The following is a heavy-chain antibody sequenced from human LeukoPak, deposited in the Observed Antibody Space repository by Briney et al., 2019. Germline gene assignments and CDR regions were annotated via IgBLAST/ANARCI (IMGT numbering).Heavy chain of an antibody. CDR3: ARANYFDY. Sequence: SETQSLTCTVSGGSISSYYWSWFRQPPGKGPEWIGSIYYSGSTNYNPSLKSRVTMSVDTSKNQFSLKLSSVTAADTAVYYCARANYFDYWGQGTLVTVSS. CDR2: IYYSGST. CDR1: GGSISSYY. J-gene: IGHJ4*02. V-gene: IGHV4-59*01.